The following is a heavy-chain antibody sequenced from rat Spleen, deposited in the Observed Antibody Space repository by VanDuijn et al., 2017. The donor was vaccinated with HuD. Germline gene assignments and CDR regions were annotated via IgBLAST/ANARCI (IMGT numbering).Heavy chain of an antibody. Sequence: EVQLVESGGGLVQPGRSLKLSCAASGFTFSNYGMAWVRQTPTKGLEWVASISTGGGNTYYRDSVKGRFTISRDNAKNTQYLQMDILRSEDTATYYCARPDNNIATTYYFDYWGQGVMVTVSS. CDR2: ISTGGGNT. CDR1: GFTFSNYG. CDR3: ARPDNNIATTYYFDY. J-gene: IGHJ2*01. V-gene: IGHV5S14*01. D-gene: IGHD1-5*01.